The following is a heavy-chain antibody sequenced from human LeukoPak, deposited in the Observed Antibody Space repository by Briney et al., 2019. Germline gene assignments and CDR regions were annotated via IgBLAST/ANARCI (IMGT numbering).Heavy chain of an antibody. CDR2: IGSSSSYI. Sequence: GGSLRLSCAASGFTFSSYSMNWVRQAPGKGLEWVSSIGSSSSYIYYADSVKGRFTISRDNAKNSLYLQMNSLRAEDTAVYYCARLGGVDCSSTSCYSAAFDIWGQGTMVTVSS. CDR3: ARLGGVDCSSTSCYSAAFDI. J-gene: IGHJ3*02. D-gene: IGHD2-2*01. V-gene: IGHV3-21*01. CDR1: GFTFSSYS.